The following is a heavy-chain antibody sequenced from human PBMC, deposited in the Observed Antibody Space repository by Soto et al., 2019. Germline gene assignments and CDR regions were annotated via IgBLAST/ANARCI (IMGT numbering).Heavy chain of an antibody. J-gene: IGHJ4*02. CDR2: IHYSGNT. V-gene: IGHV4-59*08. Sequence: PSETLSLTCTVSGGSISNYYWSWIRQPPGKGLEWIGYIHYSGNTKYNPSLKSRVTISADTSKNQFSLKLSSVTAADTAVYYCARGHYDFWSGYFATNDYWGQGTLVTVSS. D-gene: IGHD3-3*01. CDR3: ARGHYDFWSGYFATNDY. CDR1: GGSISNYY.